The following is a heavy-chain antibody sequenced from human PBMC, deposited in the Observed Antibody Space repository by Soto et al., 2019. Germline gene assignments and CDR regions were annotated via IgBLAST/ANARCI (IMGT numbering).Heavy chain of an antibody. D-gene: IGHD3-16*01. CDR3: ARPPSGRYDYANAMDV. Sequence: PGESLKISCKGSGYSFTSYWIGWVRQMPGKGLEWMGIIYPGDSDTRYSPSFQGQVTISADKSISTAYLQWSSLKASDTAMYYCARPPSGRYDYANAMDVWGQGTTVTVSS. CDR2: IYPGDSDT. V-gene: IGHV5-51*01. J-gene: IGHJ6*02. CDR1: GYSFTSYW.